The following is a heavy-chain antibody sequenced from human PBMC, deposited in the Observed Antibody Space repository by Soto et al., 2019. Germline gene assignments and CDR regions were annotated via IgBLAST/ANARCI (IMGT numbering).Heavy chain of an antibody. V-gene: IGHV3-30*18. CDR1: GFTFSSYG. CDR2: ISYDGSNK. D-gene: IGHD2-15*01. J-gene: IGHJ4*02. Sequence: PGGSLRLSCAASGFTFSSYGMHWVRQAPGKGLEWVAVISYDGSNKYYADSVKGRFTISRDNSKNTLYLQMNSLRAEDTAVYYCAKSSSVAAVRYYFDYWGQGTLVTVS. CDR3: AKSSSVAAVRYYFDY.